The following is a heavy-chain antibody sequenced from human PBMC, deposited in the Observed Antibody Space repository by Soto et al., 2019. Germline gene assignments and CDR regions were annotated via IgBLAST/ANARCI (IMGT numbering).Heavy chain of an antibody. CDR1: GGSITQDTYY. D-gene: IGHD4-17*01. V-gene: IGHV4-39*01. CDR3: ASIYGPYYFDY. Sequence: QLQLQESGPGLVKPLETLSLTCTVSGGSITQDTYYWGWIRQPPGKGLEWIGSIYYSGTTYYNPSLKSRVTISVDTSKNQFSLKLRSVTAADTAVYYCASIYGPYYFDYWGQGTLVAVSS. J-gene: IGHJ4*02. CDR2: IYYSGTT.